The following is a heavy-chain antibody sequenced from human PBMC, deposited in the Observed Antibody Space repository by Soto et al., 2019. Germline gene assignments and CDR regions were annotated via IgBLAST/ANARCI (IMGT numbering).Heavy chain of an antibody. D-gene: IGHD3-16*01. CDR3: AWALGSWGAYYFDY. Sequence: QITLKEFGPTLVKPTQTLTLTCTVSGFSLNTYGVGVGWIRQPPGKALEWLALIYWDDDKRYSPSLKSRLTITKDTATNQVVLTVTNMDPVDTVTYCCAWALGSWGAYYFDYWGQGTLVTVSS. J-gene: IGHJ4*02. CDR2: IYWDDDK. CDR1: GFSLNTYGVG. V-gene: IGHV2-5*02.